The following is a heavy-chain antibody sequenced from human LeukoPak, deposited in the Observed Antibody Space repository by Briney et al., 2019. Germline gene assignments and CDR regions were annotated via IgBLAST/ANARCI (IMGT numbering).Heavy chain of an antibody. CDR3: ARGRGYQLLY. V-gene: IGHV4-30-4*01. Sequence: SETLSLTCTVSGGSISSGDFYWSWIRQPPGKGLEWIGEINHSGSTNYNPSLKSRVTISVDTSKNQFSLKLSSVTAADTAVYYCARGRGYQLLYWGQGTLVTVSS. CDR2: INHSGST. D-gene: IGHD2-2*01. CDR1: GGSISSGDFY. J-gene: IGHJ4*02.